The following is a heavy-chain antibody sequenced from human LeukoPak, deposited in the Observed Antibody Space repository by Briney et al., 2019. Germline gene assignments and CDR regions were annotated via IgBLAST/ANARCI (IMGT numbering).Heavy chain of an antibody. CDR1: GGTFSSYA. V-gene: IGHV1-69*13. CDR2: IIPIFGTA. D-gene: IGHD2-2*02. CDR3: AREESKGPAAIGPDWFDP. J-gene: IGHJ5*02. Sequence: ASVKVSCKASGGTFSSYAISWVRQAPGQGLEWMGGIIPIFGTANYAQKFQGRVTITADESTSTAYMELSSLRSEDTAVYYCAREESKGPAAIGPDWFDPWGQGTLVTVSS.